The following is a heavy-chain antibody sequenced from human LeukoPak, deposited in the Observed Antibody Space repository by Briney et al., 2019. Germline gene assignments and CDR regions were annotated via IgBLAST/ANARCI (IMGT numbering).Heavy chain of an antibody. CDR3: AKIPIGFLPNNWYFDL. V-gene: IGHV3-23*01. J-gene: IGHJ2*01. CDR2: ISGSGDSA. D-gene: IGHD1/OR15-1a*01. CDR1: GFTFGSYA. Sequence: GGSLRLSXAASGFTFGSYAMSWVRQAPGKGLEWVSVISGSGDSAYYADSVKGRFTISTDSSKNTLYLQMNSLRAEDTAVYFCAKIPIGFLPNNWYFDLWSRGTLVTVSS.